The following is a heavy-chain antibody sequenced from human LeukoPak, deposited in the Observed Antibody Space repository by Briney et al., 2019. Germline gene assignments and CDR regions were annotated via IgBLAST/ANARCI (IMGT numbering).Heavy chain of an antibody. CDR3: ARGKVGGRYNWFDP. J-gene: IGHJ5*02. Sequence: GASVKVSCKASGYTFTSYDINWVRQATGKGLEWMGWMNPNSGNTGYAQKFQGRVTITRNTSISTAYMELSSLRSEDTAVYYCARGKVGGRYNWFDPWGQGTLVTVSS. V-gene: IGHV1-8*03. CDR2: MNPNSGNT. D-gene: IGHD2-15*01. CDR1: GYTFTSYD.